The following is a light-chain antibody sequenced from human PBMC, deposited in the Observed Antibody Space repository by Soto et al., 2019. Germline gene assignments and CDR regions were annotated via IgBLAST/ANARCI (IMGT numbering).Light chain of an antibody. J-gene: IGKJ3*01. V-gene: IGKV3-20*01. CDR1: QSVSSNY. Sequence: EIVMTQSPGNLSLSPGETATLSCRASQSVSSNYVAWFHQKPGQAPRLLIYGASSRATGVPDRFSASGSGTDFTLTISSLEPEDFAVYYCQQYGRSPFTFVPGTKVDIK. CDR2: GAS. CDR3: QQYGRSPFT.